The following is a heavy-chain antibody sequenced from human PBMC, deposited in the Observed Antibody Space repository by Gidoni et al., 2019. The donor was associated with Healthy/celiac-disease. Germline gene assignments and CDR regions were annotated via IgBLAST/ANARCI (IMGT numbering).Heavy chain of an antibody. CDR2: ISSSSSTI. CDR3: ARDGVVVPAAFDY. Sequence: EVQLVESGGGLVQPGGSLRLSCAASVFPFSSYSMNWVRQAPGKGLEWVSYISSSSSTIYYADSVKGRFTISRDNAKNSLYLQMNSLRAEDTAVYYCARDGVVVPAAFDYWGQGTLVTVSS. CDR1: VFPFSSYS. J-gene: IGHJ4*02. V-gene: IGHV3-48*01. D-gene: IGHD2-2*01.